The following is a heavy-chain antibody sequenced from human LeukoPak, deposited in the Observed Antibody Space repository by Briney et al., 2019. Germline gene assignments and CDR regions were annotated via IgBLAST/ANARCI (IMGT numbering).Heavy chain of an antibody. CDR3: ARGYIVVVPAARGSWRENNKNLDY. Sequence: GGSLRLSCAASGFTFSSYAMHWVRQAPGKGLEWVAVISYDGSNKYYADSVKGRFTISRDNSKNTLYLQMNSLRAEDTAVYYCARGYIVVVPAARGSWRENNKNLDYWGQGTLVTVSS. D-gene: IGHD2-2*01. V-gene: IGHV3-30-3*01. CDR1: GFTFSSYA. J-gene: IGHJ4*02. CDR2: ISYDGSNK.